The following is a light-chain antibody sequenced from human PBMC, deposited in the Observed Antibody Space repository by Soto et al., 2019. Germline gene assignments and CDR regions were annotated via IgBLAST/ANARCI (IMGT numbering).Light chain of an antibody. J-gene: IGLJ2*01. V-gene: IGLV1-51*01. CDR2: DNN. Sequence: QSVLTQPPSVSAAPRQKVTISCSGSSSNIEDNYVSWFQQLPGTAPKLLIYDNNKRPSGIPDRFSGSKSGTSATLGITGLQTGDEDYYYCGTWDSSLSAVVFGGGTKLTVL. CDR3: GTWDSSLSAVV. CDR1: SSNIEDNY.